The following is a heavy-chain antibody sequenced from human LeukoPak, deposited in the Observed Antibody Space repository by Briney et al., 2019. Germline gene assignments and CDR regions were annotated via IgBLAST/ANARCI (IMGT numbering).Heavy chain of an antibody. CDR1: GGSFSGYY. CDR3: ARLRRYYYNNSGPPDY. CDR2: INHSGST. V-gene: IGHV4-34*01. J-gene: IGHJ4*02. Sequence: SETLSLTCTVYGGSFSGYYWSWIRQSPGKGLEWIGEINHSGSTNYNPSLKSRVTISVDTSKNQFSLKLSSVTAADTAVYYCARLRRYYYNNSGPPDYWGQGTLVTVSS. D-gene: IGHD3-22*01.